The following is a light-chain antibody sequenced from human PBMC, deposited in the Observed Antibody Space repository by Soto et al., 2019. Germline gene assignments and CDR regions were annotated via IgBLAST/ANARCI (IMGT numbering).Light chain of an antibody. CDR2: EGS. J-gene: IGLJ1*01. V-gene: IGLV2-23*01. CDR1: SSDVGSYNL. Sequence: QSALTQPASVSGSTGQSITISCTGTSSDVGSYNLVSWYQQHPGKAPKLMIYEGSKRPSGVSNRFSGSKSGNTASLTISGLQAEDEADYYCCSYARTTTYVFGTGTKLTVL. CDR3: CSYARTTTYV.